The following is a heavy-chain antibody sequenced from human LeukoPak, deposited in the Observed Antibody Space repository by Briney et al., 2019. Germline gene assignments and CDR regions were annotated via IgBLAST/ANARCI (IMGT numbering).Heavy chain of an antibody. CDR3: ARTDHSTTAYYFDY. Sequence: GGSLRLSCAASGFTVISNYMSWVRQAPGKGLEWVSGIYSGGSTYYADSVKGRFTISRHNSKNTLYLQMNRLRAEDAAVYYCARTDHSTTAYYFDYWGQGPLVTVSS. J-gene: IGHJ4*02. CDR2: IYSGGST. D-gene: IGHD1-1*01. V-gene: IGHV3-53*04. CDR1: GFTVISNY.